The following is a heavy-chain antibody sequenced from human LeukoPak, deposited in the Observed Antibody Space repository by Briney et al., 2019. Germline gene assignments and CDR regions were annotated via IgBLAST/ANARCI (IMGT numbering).Heavy chain of an antibody. V-gene: IGHV4-59*01. D-gene: IGHD3-22*01. CDR3: ARGLNYDSSGYYYKGAFDI. J-gene: IGHJ3*02. CDR2: IYYSGST. Sequence: SETLSLTCTVSGGSISSYYWSWIRQPPGKGLEWIGYIYYSGSTNYNPSLKSRVTISVDTSKNQLSLKLSSVTAADTAVYYCARGLNYDSSGYYYKGAFDIWGQGTMVTVSS. CDR1: GGSISSYY.